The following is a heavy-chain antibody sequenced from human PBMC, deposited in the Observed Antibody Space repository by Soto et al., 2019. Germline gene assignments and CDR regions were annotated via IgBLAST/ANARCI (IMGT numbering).Heavy chain of an antibody. V-gene: IGHV3-23*01. J-gene: IGHJ5*02. CDR2: ISGSGGST. CDR3: AAWGGSFYFFAP. D-gene: IGHD2-15*01. Sequence: GGSLRLSCAASGFTFSSYAMSWVRQAPGKGLEWISAISGSGGSTYYADSVKGRFTISRDNSKNTLYLQMKRLRAEDPAVHYCAAWGGSFYFFAPWGQGTLVTVYS. CDR1: GFTFSSYA.